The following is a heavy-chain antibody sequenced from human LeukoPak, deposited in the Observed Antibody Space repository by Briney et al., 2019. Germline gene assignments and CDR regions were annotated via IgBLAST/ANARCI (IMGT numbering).Heavy chain of an antibody. D-gene: IGHD5-24*01. J-gene: IGHJ6*02. CDR2: IYPGDSDT. Sequence: GESLKISCKASGYSFATNWIGWVRQLPGKGLKWMGIIYPGDSDTRYSPSFQGQVIISADTSISTAYLQWSSLKASDTAMYYCARLRDGYKYYFYYGMDVWGQGTTVTVSS. CDR3: ARLRDGYKYYFYYGMDV. CDR1: GYSFATNW. V-gene: IGHV5-51*01.